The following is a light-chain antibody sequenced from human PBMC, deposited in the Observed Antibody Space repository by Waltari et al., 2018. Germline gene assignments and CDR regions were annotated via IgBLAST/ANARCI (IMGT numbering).Light chain of an antibody. V-gene: IGKV1-5*03. CDR2: KAS. J-gene: IGKJ3*01. Sequence: DIQMTQSPSTLSASVGDRVTITCRASQSISSWLAWYQQNPGKAPKLLIYKASSLESGVPSRFSGSGSGTEFTLTISSLQPDDFATYYCQQFINYPLTFGPGTTVDIK. CDR3: QQFINYPLT. CDR1: QSISSW.